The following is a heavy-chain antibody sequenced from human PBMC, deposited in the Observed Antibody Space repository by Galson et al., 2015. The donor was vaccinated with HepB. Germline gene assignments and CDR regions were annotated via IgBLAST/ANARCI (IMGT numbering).Heavy chain of an antibody. CDR3: ASVSSRSGGGYENPNSTFDP. J-gene: IGHJ5*02. D-gene: IGHD3-16*01. CDR2: MNPNSGNT. Sequence: SVKVSCKASGYIFTSFDINWVRQATGQGLEWMGWMNPNSGNTGYAQKFQGRVTMTRNTSISTAYMELSSLRSEDTAVYYCASVSSRSGGGYENPNSTFDPWGQGTLVTVSS. CDR1: GYIFTSFD. V-gene: IGHV1-8*01.